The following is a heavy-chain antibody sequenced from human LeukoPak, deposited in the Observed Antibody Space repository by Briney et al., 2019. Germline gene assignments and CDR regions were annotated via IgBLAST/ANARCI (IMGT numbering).Heavy chain of an antibody. CDR2: IKSKTDGGTT. CDR1: GFTFRNAW. Sequence: GGSLRLSCAASGFTFRNAWMSWVRQAPGKGLEWVGHIKSKTDGGTTDYAAPVKGRFTISRDGSKNTLFLQMNSLKTEDTAVYYCSRYIAAAGTAYWGQGALVTVSS. V-gene: IGHV3-15*01. D-gene: IGHD6-13*01. CDR3: SRYIAAAGTAY. J-gene: IGHJ4*02.